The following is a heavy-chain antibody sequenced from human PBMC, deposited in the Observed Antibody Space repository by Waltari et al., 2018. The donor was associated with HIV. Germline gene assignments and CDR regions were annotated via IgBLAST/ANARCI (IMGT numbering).Heavy chain of an antibody. Sequence: QLQLQESGPGLVKPSETLSLTCTVSGGSISSSSYYWGWIRQPPGKGLEWIGGIYYSGTTSYNPSLKSRVTISVDTSKNQFSLKLSSVTAADTAVYYCASLVTATNYFDYWGQGTLVTVSS. CDR3: ASLVTATNYFDY. CDR1: GGSISSSSYY. CDR2: IYYSGTT. V-gene: IGHV4-39*01. J-gene: IGHJ4*02. D-gene: IGHD2-21*02.